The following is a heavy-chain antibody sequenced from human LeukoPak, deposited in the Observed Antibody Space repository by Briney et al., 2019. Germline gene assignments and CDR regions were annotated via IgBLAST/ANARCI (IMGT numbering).Heavy chain of an antibody. Sequence: ASVKVSCKASGYTFTSYDINWVRQATGQGLEGMGWMNPNSGNTGYEQKFQGRVTMTRNTSISTAYMELSSLRSEDTAVYYCAKSTTMVRGVIRSVGFDPWGQGTLVTVSS. CDR2: MNPNSGNT. V-gene: IGHV1-8*01. CDR3: AKSTTMVRGVIRSVGFDP. CDR1: GYTFTSYD. J-gene: IGHJ5*02. D-gene: IGHD3-10*01.